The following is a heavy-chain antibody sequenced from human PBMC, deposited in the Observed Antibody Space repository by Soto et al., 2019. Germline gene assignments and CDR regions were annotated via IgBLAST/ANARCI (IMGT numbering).Heavy chain of an antibody. CDR3: ARLTLIGADFFDH. CDR1: GYTFSDYG. D-gene: IGHD3-3*01. CDR2: ISGFNGDT. V-gene: IGHV1-18*01. J-gene: IGHJ4*02. Sequence: ASVKVSCKASGYTFSDYGISWVRQAPGQGLEWMGWISGFNGDTNYAQKFQDRVTLTTDTSTTTAYMDLRRLRSNDTAVYYCARLTLIGADFFDHWGQGTLVTRLL.